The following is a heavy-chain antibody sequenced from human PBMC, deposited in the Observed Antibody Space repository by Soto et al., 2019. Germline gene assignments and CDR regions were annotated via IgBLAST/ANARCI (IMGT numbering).Heavy chain of an antibody. Sequence: PXESLRLSCAASGFTFSNAWMSGVRQAPGKGLEWVGRIKSKTDGGTTDYAAPVKGRFTISRDDSKNTLYLQMNSLKTEDTAVYYCTTDLDSGAFDIWGQGTMVTVSS. V-gene: IGHV3-15*01. CDR1: GFTFSNAW. CDR3: TTDLDSGAFDI. D-gene: IGHD3-10*01. J-gene: IGHJ3*02. CDR2: IKSKTDGGTT.